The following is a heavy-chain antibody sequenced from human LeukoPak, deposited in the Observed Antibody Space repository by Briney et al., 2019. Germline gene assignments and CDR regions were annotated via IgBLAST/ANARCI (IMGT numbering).Heavy chain of an antibody. CDR2: MSSSDDGR. CDR3: VRVQGYYDSSGYYGWFDP. D-gene: IGHD3-22*01. V-gene: IGHV3-23*01. Sequence: GGSLRLSCATSGFSFSSYAMSWVRQAPGKGLEWVSAMSSSDDGRYYAASVRGRFTISRDTSRSTLYLQMNSLRAEDTAVFYCVRVQGYYDSSGYYGWFDPWGQGTLVTVSS. CDR1: GFSFSSYA. J-gene: IGHJ5*02.